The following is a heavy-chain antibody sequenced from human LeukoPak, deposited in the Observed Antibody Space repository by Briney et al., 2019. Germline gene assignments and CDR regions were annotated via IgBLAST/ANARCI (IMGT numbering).Heavy chain of an antibody. Sequence: GASVKVSCKASGDSFGSYALSWVRQAPGQGLEWMGRIIPILDIKTYAERFQDRVTITADEDTSTVYMELSSLRSEDTALYYCARDSRPYYTGSGSYYKIGRFDYWGQGTGVTVSS. CDR2: IIPILDIK. CDR1: GDSFGSYA. J-gene: IGHJ4*02. D-gene: IGHD3-10*01. CDR3: ARDSRPYYTGSGSYYKIGRFDY. V-gene: IGHV1-69*04.